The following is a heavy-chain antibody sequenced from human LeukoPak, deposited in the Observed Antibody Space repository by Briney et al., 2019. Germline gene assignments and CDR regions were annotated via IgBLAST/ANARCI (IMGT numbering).Heavy chain of an antibody. J-gene: IGHJ4*02. V-gene: IGHV3-73*01. Sequence: GGSLRLSCAASGFTFSGSAMHWVRQASGKGLEWVGRIRSKANSYATAYAASVKGRFTISRDDSKNTAYLQMNSLKTEDTAVYYCTRVGREDSSSYWGQGTLVTVSS. D-gene: IGHD6-13*01. CDR2: IRSKANSYAT. CDR3: TRVGREDSSSY. CDR1: GFTFSGSA.